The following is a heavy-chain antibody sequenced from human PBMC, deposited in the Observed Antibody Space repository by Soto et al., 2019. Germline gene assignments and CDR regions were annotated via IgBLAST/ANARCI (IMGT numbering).Heavy chain of an antibody. CDR2: IYHSGST. Sequence: SETLSLTCAVSGGSISSGGYSWSWIRQPPGKGLEWIGYIYHSGSTYYNPSLKSRVTISVDRSKNQFSLKLSSVTAADTAVYYCARGDSTIFGVVQWLDPWGQGTRVTVSS. V-gene: IGHV4-30-2*01. J-gene: IGHJ5*02. CDR3: ARGDSTIFGVVQWLDP. D-gene: IGHD3-3*01. CDR1: GGSISSGGYS.